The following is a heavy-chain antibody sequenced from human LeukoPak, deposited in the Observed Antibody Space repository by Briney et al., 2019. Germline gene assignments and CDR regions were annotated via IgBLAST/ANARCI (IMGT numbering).Heavy chain of an antibody. CDR2: ISSSGSTI. CDR3: AREYYYGSDSNAFDI. CDR1: GFTFSDYY. J-gene: IGHJ3*02. V-gene: IGHV3-11*04. Sequence: PGGSLRLSCAASGFTFSDYYMSWIRQAPGKGLEWVSYISSSGSTIYYADSVKGRFTISRDNSKNTLYLQMNSLRAEDTAVYYCAREYYYGSDSNAFDIWGQGTMVTVSS. D-gene: IGHD3-10*01.